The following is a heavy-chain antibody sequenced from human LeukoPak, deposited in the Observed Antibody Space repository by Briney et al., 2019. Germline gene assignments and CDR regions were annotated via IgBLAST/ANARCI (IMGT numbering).Heavy chain of an antibody. CDR2: ISDGAATT. Sequence: GGSLRLSCAASEFTFSTYPMSWVRQAPGKGLEWVSLISDGAATTYYADSVKGRFTISRDNSKNTLYLQMISLRAEVTAVYYCANLNRGYATDFWGQGTLVTVSS. J-gene: IGHJ4*02. CDR1: EFTFSTYP. V-gene: IGHV3-23*01. D-gene: IGHD5-12*01. CDR3: ANLNRGYATDF.